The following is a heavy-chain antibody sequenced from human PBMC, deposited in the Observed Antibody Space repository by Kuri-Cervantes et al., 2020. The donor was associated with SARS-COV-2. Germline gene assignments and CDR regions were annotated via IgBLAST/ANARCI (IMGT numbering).Heavy chain of an antibody. CDR3: ARARDSDGGDLYFDY. CDR1: GFTFPSYS. J-gene: IGHJ4*02. D-gene: IGHD3-3*01. Sequence: GESLKISCAASGFTFPSYSLNWVRQAPGQGLEWLSYITRSGSTLHYADSVRGRFTISRDNAKNLLFLQMNSLRDEDTAVYYCARARDSDGGDLYFDYWGQGTLVTVSS. CDR2: ITRSGSTL. V-gene: IGHV3-48*02.